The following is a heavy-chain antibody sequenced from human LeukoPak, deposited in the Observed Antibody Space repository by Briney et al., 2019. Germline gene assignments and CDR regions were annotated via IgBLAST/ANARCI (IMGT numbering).Heavy chain of an antibody. CDR1: GGSISSGGYY. Sequence: SETLSLTCTVSGGSISSGGYYWSWIRQPPGKGLEWIGYIYYSGSTNYNPSLKSRVTISVDTSKNQFSLKLSSVTAADTAVYYCARYLRSSSLREDLNWFDPWGQGTLVTVSS. CDR3: ARYLRSSSLREDLNWFDP. J-gene: IGHJ5*02. D-gene: IGHD6-13*01. V-gene: IGHV4-61*08. CDR2: IYYSGST.